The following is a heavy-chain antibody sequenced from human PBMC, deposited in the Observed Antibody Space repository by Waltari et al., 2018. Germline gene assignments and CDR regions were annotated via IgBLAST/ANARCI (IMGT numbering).Heavy chain of an antibody. Sequence: EVQVVKSGGGLVPPGESLRLSCAASGFTFSNYWMTWVRQAPGKGLEWVASISQDASGKHYVDSVKGRFTISRDNAKNSLYLQMTNLRAEDTAVFYCARDPGIAAAGTVGYMDVWGKGTTVTVSS. CDR1: GFTFSNYW. J-gene: IGHJ6*03. CDR2: ISQDASGK. V-gene: IGHV3-7*01. CDR3: ARDPGIAAAGTVGYMDV. D-gene: IGHD6-13*01.